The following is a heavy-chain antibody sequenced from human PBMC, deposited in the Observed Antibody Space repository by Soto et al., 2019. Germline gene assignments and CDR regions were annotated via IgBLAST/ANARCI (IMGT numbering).Heavy chain of an antibody. CDR3: ARSPGYYYDTSGYSDY. D-gene: IGHD3-22*01. CDR2: ISSNGRGT. CDR1: GFTFSSYA. V-gene: IGHV3-64*01. Sequence: GGSLRLSYAASGFTFSSYAMHRVRQAPEKGLEYVSAISSNGRGTYYANSVKGRFTISRDNSKNTLYLQMGSLRAEDMAVYYCARSPGYYYDTSGYSDYWGQGTLVTVSS. J-gene: IGHJ4*02.